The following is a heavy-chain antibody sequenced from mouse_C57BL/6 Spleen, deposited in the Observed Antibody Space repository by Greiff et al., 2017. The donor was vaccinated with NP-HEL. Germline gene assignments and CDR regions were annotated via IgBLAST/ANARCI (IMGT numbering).Heavy chain of an antibody. CDR1: GYTFTDYY. CDR2: IYPGSGNT. CDR3: TKGAFLLRY. V-gene: IGHV1-76*01. J-gene: IGHJ2*01. D-gene: IGHD1-1*01. Sequence: QVTLKESGAELVRPGASVKLSCKASGYTFTDYYINWVKQRPGQGLEWIGRIYPGSGNTYYNEKFKGKATLTADKSSSTAYMQLSRLASEDSAVYFCTKGAFLLRYWGQGTTLTVSS.